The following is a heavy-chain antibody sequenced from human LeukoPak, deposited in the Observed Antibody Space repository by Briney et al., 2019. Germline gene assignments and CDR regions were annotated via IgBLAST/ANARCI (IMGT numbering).Heavy chain of an antibody. CDR2: ISSSGSTI. V-gene: IGHV3-48*04. D-gene: IGHD3-10*01. Sequence: GGSLRLSCAASGFTFSNYGMHWVRQAPGKGLEWVSYISSSGSTIYYADSVKGRFTISRDNAKNSLYLQMNSLRAEDTAVYYCARWGLTMVRGVRSWGQGTMVTVSS. CDR1: GFTFSNYG. J-gene: IGHJ3*01. CDR3: ARWGLTMVRGVRS.